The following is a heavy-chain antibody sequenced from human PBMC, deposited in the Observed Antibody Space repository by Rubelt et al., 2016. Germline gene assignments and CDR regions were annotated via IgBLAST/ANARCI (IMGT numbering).Heavy chain of an antibody. CDR3: ATTNYCSGGSCYSGSWGN. D-gene: IGHD2-15*01. Sequence: MGRIIPIFGTANYAQKFQGRVTITADESTSTAYMELSSLRSEDTAVYYCATTNYCSGGSCYSGSWGNWGQGTLVTVSS. CDR2: IIPIFGTA. J-gene: IGHJ4*02. V-gene: IGHV1-69*15.